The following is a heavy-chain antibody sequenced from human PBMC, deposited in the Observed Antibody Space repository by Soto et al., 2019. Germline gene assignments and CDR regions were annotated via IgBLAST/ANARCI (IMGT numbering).Heavy chain of an antibody. D-gene: IGHD6-19*01. V-gene: IGHV3-30*18. CDR3: AKTVAGTFYGMDV. CDR2: ISYDGSNK. CDR1: GFTFSSYG. J-gene: IGHJ6*02. Sequence: GGSLRLSCAASGFTFSSYGMHWVRQAPSKGLEWVAVISYDGSNKYYADSVKGRFTISRDNSKNTLYLQMNSLRAEDTAAYYCAKTVAGTFYGMDVWGQGTTVTV.